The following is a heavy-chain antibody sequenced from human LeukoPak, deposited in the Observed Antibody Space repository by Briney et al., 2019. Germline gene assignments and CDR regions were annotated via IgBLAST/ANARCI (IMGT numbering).Heavy chain of an antibody. CDR2: IWYDGSNK. V-gene: IGHV3-30*02. J-gene: IGHJ6*02. CDR3: AKDIAQASNYDFWSAFSYFYGMDV. D-gene: IGHD3-3*01. Sequence: AGGSLRLSCAASGFTFSSYGMHWVRQAPGKGLEWVAVIWYDGSNKYYADSVKGRFTISRDNSKNTLYLQMNSLRAEDTAVYYCAKDIAQASNYDFWSAFSYFYGMDVWGQGTTVTVSS. CDR1: GFTFSSYG.